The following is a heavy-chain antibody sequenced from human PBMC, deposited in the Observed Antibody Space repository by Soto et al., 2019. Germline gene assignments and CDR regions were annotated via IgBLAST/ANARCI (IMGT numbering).Heavy chain of an antibody. CDR3: MLGSGWKDFDY. CDR2: IYYSGST. Sequence: SETLSLTCTVSGGSVTSSSYYWGWIRQPPGKGLEWIGNIYYSGSTYYNPSLKSRVTISVDTSKNQFSLKLSSVTAADTAVYYCMLGSGWKDFDYWGQGTLVTVSS. D-gene: IGHD3-22*01. V-gene: IGHV4-39*01. J-gene: IGHJ4*02. CDR1: GGSVTSSSYY.